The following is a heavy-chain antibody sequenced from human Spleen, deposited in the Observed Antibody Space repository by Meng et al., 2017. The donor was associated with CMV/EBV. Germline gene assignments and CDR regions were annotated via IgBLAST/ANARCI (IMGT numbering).Heavy chain of an antibody. Sequence: ETLSLTCAVYGGSFSGYYWSWVRQAPGKGLEWVSVIYSGGTTSYSDSVKGRFTISRDNSKNTLYLQMNSLRAEDTAVYFCARTKGRFFGDWGQGTLVTVSS. J-gene: IGHJ4*02. D-gene: IGHD1-26*01. CDR1: GGSFSGYY. CDR2: IYSGGTT. CDR3: ARTKGRFFGD. V-gene: IGHV3-53*01.